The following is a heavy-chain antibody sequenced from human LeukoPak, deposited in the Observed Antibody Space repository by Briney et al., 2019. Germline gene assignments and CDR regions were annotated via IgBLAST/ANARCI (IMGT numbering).Heavy chain of an antibody. CDR2: INTNTGNP. J-gene: IGHJ4*02. D-gene: IGHD3-3*01. V-gene: IGHV7-4-1*02. CDR3: ARDPPSNYDFWSGSRA. Sequence: GASVKVSCKTSGFTFILYAIHWVRHAPGQGLEWIGYINTNTGNPTYAQGFTGRFVFSLDTSVSTAYLQISSLKGEDTAVYYCARDPPSNYDFWSGSRAWGQGTLVTVSS. CDR1: GFTFILYA.